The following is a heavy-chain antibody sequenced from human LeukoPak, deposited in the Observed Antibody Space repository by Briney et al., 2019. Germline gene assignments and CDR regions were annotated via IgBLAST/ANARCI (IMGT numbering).Heavy chain of an antibody. Sequence: QPGGSLRLSCAASGFTVSSNYMSWVRQASGKGLEWVSVIYSGGSTYYADSVKGRFTISRDNSKNTLYLQMNSLRAEDTDGYYCASLGATTLSVWGQGTLVTVSS. J-gene: IGHJ4*02. CDR1: GFTVSSNY. V-gene: IGHV3-66*01. D-gene: IGHD5-24*01. CDR2: IYSGGST. CDR3: ASLGATTLSV.